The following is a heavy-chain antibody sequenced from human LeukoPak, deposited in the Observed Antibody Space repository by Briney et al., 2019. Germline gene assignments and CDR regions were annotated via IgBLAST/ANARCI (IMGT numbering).Heavy chain of an antibody. CDR2: ISSSSSYI. V-gene: IGHV3-21*01. CDR3: ARDLGYDILTGYYGADFDY. CDR1: GFTFSSYS. J-gene: IGHJ4*02. D-gene: IGHD3-9*01. Sequence: PGGSLRLSCAASGFTFSSYSMNWVRQAPGKGLEWVSSISSSSSYIYYADSVKGRFTISRDNAKNSLYLQMNSLRAEDTAVYYCARDLGYDILTGYYGADFDYWGQGTLVTVSS.